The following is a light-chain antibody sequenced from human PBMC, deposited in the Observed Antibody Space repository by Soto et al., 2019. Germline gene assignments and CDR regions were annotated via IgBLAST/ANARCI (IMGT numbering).Light chain of an antibody. CDR2: EVR. V-gene: IGLV2-14*01. J-gene: IGLJ3*02. Sequence: QSALAQPSSLSGSPGQSITISCTGANIDVGAYNYVSWYQQHPNKAPKLIIYEVRNLPSGVSDRFSGSRTGNTASLTISGLQAEDEADYYCSSHSSRLLVFGGGTKVTVL. CDR1: NIDVGAYNY. CDR3: SSHSSRLLV.